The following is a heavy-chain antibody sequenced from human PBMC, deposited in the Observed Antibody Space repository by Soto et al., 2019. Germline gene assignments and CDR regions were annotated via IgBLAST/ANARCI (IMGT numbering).Heavy chain of an antibody. Sequence: QVQLVESGGGVVQPGRSLRLSCAASGFTFSSYGMHWVRQAPGKGLEWVAVIRYDGSNKYYADSVKGRFTISRDNSKNTLYLQMNSLRAEDTAVYYCARDESEYGMEVWGQGTTVTVSS. CDR1: GFTFSSYG. V-gene: IGHV3-33*01. J-gene: IGHJ6*02. CDR3: ARDESEYGMEV. CDR2: IRYDGSNK.